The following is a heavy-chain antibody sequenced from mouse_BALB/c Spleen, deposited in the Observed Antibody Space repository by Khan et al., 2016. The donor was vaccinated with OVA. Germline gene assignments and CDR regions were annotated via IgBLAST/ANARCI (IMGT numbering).Heavy chain of an antibody. D-gene: IGHD1-2*01. CDR1: GYTFTDYN. CDR3: ARSVSGSCAY. CDR2: IYPNNGDT. Sequence: VQLQQSGPELVKPGASVKISCRASGYTFTDYNMDWVKQSPGKSLEWIGYIYPNNGDTGYNQKFKTKATLTVDNSSSTAYLELRSLTSEDTAVYYCARSVSGSCAYWGQGTLVTASA. V-gene: IGHV1S29*02. J-gene: IGHJ3*01.